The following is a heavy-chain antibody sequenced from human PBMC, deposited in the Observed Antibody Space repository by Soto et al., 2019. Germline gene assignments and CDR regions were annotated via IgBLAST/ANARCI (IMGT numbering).Heavy chain of an antibody. D-gene: IGHD3-10*01. V-gene: IGHV4-4*02. CDR2: IYHSGST. J-gene: IGHJ4*02. CDR1: GGSISSSNW. CDR3: ARDRYYGSGSPIYYFDY. Sequence: QVQLQESGPGLVKPSGTLSLTCAVSGGSISSSNWWSWVRQPPGKGLEWIGEIYHSGSTNYNPSRKSRVTISVDKSKNQFSLKLSSVTAADTAVYYCARDRYYGSGSPIYYFDYWGQGTLVTVSS.